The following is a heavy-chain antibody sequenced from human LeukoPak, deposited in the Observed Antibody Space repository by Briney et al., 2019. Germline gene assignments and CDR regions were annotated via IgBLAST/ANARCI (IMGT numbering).Heavy chain of an antibody. CDR2: IDWDDDK. CDR3: ARIQAYGGNSEGYYFNY. V-gene: IGHV2-70*20. D-gene: IGHD4-23*01. J-gene: IGHJ4*02. Sequence: SGPALLKPTQTLTVTCTFSGFSLSTSGMCVSWVRQPPGKALEWLALIDWDDDKFYSTSLKTRLTISKDTSRNQVVLTMTNMDPVDTATYYCARIQAYGGNSEGYYFNYWGQGTLVTVSS. CDR1: GFSLSTSGMC.